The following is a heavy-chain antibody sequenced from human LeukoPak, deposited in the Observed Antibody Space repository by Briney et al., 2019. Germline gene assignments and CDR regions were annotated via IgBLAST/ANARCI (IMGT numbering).Heavy chain of an antibody. D-gene: IGHD6-19*01. J-gene: IGHJ4*02. CDR1: GGSISSITW. Sequence: PSGTLSLTCAVSGGSISSITWWSRARQPPGKGLGWIGEIWHSGNTNYNPSLKSRVTLSIDKSMNQFSLKLRSVTAADAAIYYCAFYNRGWYFEYWGQGTRVSVS. CDR2: IWHSGNT. V-gene: IGHV4-4*02. CDR3: AFYNRGWYFEY.